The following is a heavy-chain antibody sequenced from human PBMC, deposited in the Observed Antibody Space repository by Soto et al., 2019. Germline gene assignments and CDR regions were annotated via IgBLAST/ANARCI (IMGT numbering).Heavy chain of an antibody. J-gene: IGHJ6*04. V-gene: IGHV4-59*08. D-gene: IGHD3-10*01. CDR1: GGSISSYY. Sequence: QVQLQESGPGLVKPSETMSLSCTVSGGSISSYYWSWFRQSPGKRMEWIGYVHHSWGSSYNPSLQSRVAISLDTSKSQFSLKVTSVTATDTAVYYCARQGFGPLHGLVDVWGKGPRSPSPQ. CDR3: ARQGFGPLHGLVDV. CDR2: VHHSWGS.